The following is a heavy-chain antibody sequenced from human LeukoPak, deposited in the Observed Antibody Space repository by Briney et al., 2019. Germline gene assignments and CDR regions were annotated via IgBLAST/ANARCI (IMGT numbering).Heavy chain of an antibody. CDR3: ARSGIGAAYDY. D-gene: IGHD6-13*01. CDR1: GFTFSGYW. J-gene: IGHJ4*02. CDR2: IKKDGSEK. Sequence: PGGSLRLSCAASGFTFSGYWMSWVRQAPGKGLEWVANIKKDGSEKSCVDSVKGRSTISRDNAKNSLYLQMNSLRAEVTAVYYCARSGIGAAYDYWGQGTLVTVSS. V-gene: IGHV3-7*01.